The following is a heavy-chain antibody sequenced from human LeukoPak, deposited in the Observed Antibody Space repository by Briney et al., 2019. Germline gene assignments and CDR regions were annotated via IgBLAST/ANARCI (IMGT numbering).Heavy chain of an antibody. D-gene: IGHD6-6*01. CDR1: GFTFSNHG. CDR3: AKRVPYSSSSVYFDN. V-gene: IGHV3-23*01. J-gene: IGHJ4*02. CDR2: VSDSGSDT. Sequence: GGSLRLSCAASGFTFSNHGMSWVRQASGKGLEWVSAVSDSGSDTYYADSVKGRFTVSRDNSKNTLYLQMNSLRAEDTAVYYCAKRVPYSSSSVYFDNRGQGTLVTVSS.